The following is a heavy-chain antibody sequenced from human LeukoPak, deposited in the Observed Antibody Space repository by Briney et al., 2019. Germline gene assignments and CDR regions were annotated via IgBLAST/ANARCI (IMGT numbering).Heavy chain of an antibody. V-gene: IGHV3-33*06. D-gene: IGHD3-22*01. J-gene: IGHJ4*02. CDR1: GFTFSIYG. CDR3: AKERRDYYDSSGYPIDY. CDR2: IWYDGSNK. Sequence: GRSLRLSCAASGFTFSIYGMHWVRQAPGKGLEWVAVIWYDGSNKYYADSVKGRFTISRDNSKNTLYLQMNSLRAEDTAVYYCAKERRDYYDSSGYPIDYWGQGTLVTVSS.